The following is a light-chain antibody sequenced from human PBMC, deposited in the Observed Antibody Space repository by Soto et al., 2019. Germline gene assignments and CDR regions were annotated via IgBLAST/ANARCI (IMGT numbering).Light chain of an antibody. CDR3: PAWEDSLSGWV. CDR1: SSNIGSNY. J-gene: IGLJ3*02. Sequence: QSVLTQPPSASGTPGQRVTISCSGSSSNIGSNYVYWYQQLPGTAPKLLIYRNNQRPSGVPDRFSGSKSGTSASLAISGLGSEDEADYYCPAWEDSLSGWVFGGGTKLTVL. CDR2: RNN. V-gene: IGLV1-47*01.